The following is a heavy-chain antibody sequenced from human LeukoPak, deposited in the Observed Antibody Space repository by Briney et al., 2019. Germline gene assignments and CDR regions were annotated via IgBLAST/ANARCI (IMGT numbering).Heavy chain of an antibody. J-gene: IGHJ3*02. CDR1: GFTVSSNY. D-gene: IGHD1-26*01. Sequence: PGGSLRLSCAASGFTVSSNYMSWVRQAPGKGLEWVSVIYSGGSTYYADSVKGRFTISRDNSKNTLYLQMNSLRAEDTAVYYCASDGSYYAFDIWGQGTMVTVSS. V-gene: IGHV3-66*01. CDR3: ASDGSYYAFDI. CDR2: IYSGGST.